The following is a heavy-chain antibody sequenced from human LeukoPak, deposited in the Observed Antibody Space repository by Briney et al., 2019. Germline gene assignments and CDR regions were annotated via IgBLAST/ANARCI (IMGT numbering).Heavy chain of an antibody. D-gene: IGHD3-10*01. J-gene: IGHJ5*02. CDR1: GGSISSYS. Sequence: SETLSLTCTVSGGSISSYSWSWIRQPPGKGLEWIGYIYHSGSTYYNPSLKSRVTISVDRSKNQFSLKLSSVTAADTAVYYCARREGAYYDGNWFDPWGQGTLVTVSS. CDR3: ARREGAYYDGNWFDP. CDR2: IYHSGST. V-gene: IGHV4-30-2*01.